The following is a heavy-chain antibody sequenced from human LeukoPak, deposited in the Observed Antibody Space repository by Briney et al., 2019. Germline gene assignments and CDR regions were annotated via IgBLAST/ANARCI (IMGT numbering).Heavy chain of an antibody. V-gene: IGHV3-23*01. CDR1: GFTFSSYA. CDR2: IIDSGDIT. Sequence: GGSLRLTCEASGFTFSSYAMSWVRQAPGKGLEWVSGIIDSGDITYYTNSVKGRFTISRDNSKNTLYLQMNSLRTEDTAVYYCAKLGGQEVYNYYVGVWGKGTTVAVSS. J-gene: IGHJ6*03. D-gene: IGHD3-16*01. CDR3: AKLGGQEVYNYYVGV.